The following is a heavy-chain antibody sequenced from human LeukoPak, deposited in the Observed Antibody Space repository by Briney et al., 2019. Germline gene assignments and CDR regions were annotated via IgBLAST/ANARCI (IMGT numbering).Heavy chain of an antibody. D-gene: IGHD3-10*01. CDR2: INEHGSTT. J-gene: IGHJ4*02. Sequence: GGSLRLSCAASGFTFSSYWMHWVRQAPGKGLVWVSRINEHGSTTNYADSVKDRFTISRDNAKNTLYLQMNSLRAEDTAVYYCARDVGVSGSHWGQGTLVTVSS. CDR3: ARDVGVSGSH. V-gene: IGHV3-74*01. CDR1: GFTFSSYW.